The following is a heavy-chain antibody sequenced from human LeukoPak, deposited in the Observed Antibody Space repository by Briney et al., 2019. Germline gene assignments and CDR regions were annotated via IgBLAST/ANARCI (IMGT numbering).Heavy chain of an antibody. Sequence: ASVKVSCKASGYTFTGYYMHWVRQAPGQGLEWMGWINPNSGGTNYAQKFQGRVTMTRDTSISTAYMELSRLRSDDTAVYYCARGVGIVVVVAAGNWFDPWGQGTLVTVSS. J-gene: IGHJ5*02. CDR1: GYTFTGYY. V-gene: IGHV1-2*02. CDR2: INPNSGGT. D-gene: IGHD2-15*01. CDR3: ARGVGIVVVVAAGNWFDP.